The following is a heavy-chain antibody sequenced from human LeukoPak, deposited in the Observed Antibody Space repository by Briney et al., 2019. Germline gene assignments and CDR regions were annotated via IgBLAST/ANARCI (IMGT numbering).Heavy chain of an antibody. J-gene: IGHJ3*02. Sequence: ASVTVSCTCSGYTFTVYYMHWVRQAPGQGLEWVGLINPNSGGTNYAQKFQGRVSMTRDTSISTAYMELSRLRSDDTAVYYCARAPIVVVTATAFYIWGQGTMVTVSS. D-gene: IGHD2-21*02. CDR1: GYTFTVYY. CDR3: ARAPIVVVTATAFYI. V-gene: IGHV1-2*02. CDR2: INPNSGGT.